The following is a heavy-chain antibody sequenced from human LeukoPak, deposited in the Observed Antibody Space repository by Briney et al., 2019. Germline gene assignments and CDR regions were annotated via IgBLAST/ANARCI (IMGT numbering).Heavy chain of an antibody. CDR1: GFPFSDRY. CDR3: ARDSRTDDSTGVYYLDAFDI. D-gene: IGHD2-8*02. CDR2: ISISSRNI. J-gene: IGHJ3*02. V-gene: IGHV3-11*04. Sequence: GGSLRLSCAAAGFPFSDRYMSWVRQAPGKGLEWVSAISISSRNIFYPDSLKGRFTISRDNSKNSLYLQMHSLRAEDTAVYYCARDSRTDDSTGVYYLDAFDIWGQGTMVTVSS.